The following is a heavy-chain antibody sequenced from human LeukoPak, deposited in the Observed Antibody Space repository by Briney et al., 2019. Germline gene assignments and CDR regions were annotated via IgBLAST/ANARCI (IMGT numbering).Heavy chain of an antibody. Sequence: ASVKVSCKASGYTFTSYGISWVRQAPGQGLEWMGWISAYNGNTNYAQKLQGRVTMTTDTSTSTAYMELSRLRSDDTAVYYCARVDPYYYDSSGSWGQGTLVTVSS. J-gene: IGHJ5*02. CDR2: ISAYNGNT. CDR3: ARVDPYYYDSSGS. CDR1: GYTFTSYG. V-gene: IGHV1-18*01. D-gene: IGHD3-22*01.